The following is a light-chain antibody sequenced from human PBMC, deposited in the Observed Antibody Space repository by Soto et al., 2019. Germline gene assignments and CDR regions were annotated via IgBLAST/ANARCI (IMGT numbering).Light chain of an antibody. Sequence: DIQMTQSPSTLSASVGDRVTITCRASQSISSWLAWYQQKPGKAPKLLIYDASSLESGVPSRFSGSSSGTECTLTISSLQPDDFATYYCQQYHTYPRTFGGGTKVEIK. J-gene: IGKJ4*01. CDR2: DAS. CDR1: QSISSW. V-gene: IGKV1-5*01. CDR3: QQYHTYPRT.